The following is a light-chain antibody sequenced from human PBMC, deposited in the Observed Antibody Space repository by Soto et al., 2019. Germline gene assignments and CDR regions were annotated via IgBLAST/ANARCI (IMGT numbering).Light chain of an antibody. Sequence: DTQMTQSPSTLSASVGDRVTITCRASQSISSWLAWYQQKPGKAPNLLIFKASTLESVVPSRFSGSGSGTEFTLTISSLQPDDFATYYCQQYNSYPWSFGQGTKVEIK. V-gene: IGKV1-5*03. CDR2: KAS. CDR1: QSISSW. CDR3: QQYNSYPWS. J-gene: IGKJ1*01.